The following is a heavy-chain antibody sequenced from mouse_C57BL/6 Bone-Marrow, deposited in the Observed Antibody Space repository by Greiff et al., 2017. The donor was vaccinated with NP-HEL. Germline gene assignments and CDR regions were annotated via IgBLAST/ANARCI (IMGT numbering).Heavy chain of an antibody. V-gene: IGHV14-4*01. Sequence: VQLKESGAELVRPGASVKLSCTASGFNIKDDYMHWVKQRPEQGLEWIGWIDPENGDTEYASKFQGKATITADTSSNTAYLQLSSLTSEDTAVYYCTRYGRGFDYWGQGTTLTVSS. CDR1: GFNIKDDY. CDR3: TRYGRGFDY. CDR2: IDPENGDT. D-gene: IGHD1-1*01. J-gene: IGHJ2*01.